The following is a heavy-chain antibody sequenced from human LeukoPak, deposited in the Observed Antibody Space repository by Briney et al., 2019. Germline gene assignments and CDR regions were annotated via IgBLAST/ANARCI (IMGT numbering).Heavy chain of an antibody. CDR2: IKQDGSEE. CDR1: GSTFSNFW. D-gene: IGHD1/OR15-1a*01. V-gene: IGHV3-7*01. Sequence: GGSLRLSCAASGSTFSNFWMSWVRQVPGKGLEWVANIKQDGSEENYVDSVKGRFTISRDNAKNSLYLQMNSLRAEDRAVYYCARNKRGDYWGQGALVTVSS. J-gene: IGHJ4*02. CDR3: ARNKRGDY.